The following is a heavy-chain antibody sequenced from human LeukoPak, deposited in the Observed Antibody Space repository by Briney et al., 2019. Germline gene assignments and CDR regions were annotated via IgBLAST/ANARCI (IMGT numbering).Heavy chain of an antibody. CDR2: IYYSGST. Sequence: SETLSLTCTVSGGSISSSSYYWGWIRQPTGKGLEWIGSIYYSGSTYYNPSLKSRVTISADTSKNQFSLKLSSVTAADTAVYYRARRLVYFDYWGQGTLVTVSS. CDR1: GGSISSSSYY. V-gene: IGHV4-39*01. D-gene: IGHD2-2*01. CDR3: ARRLVYFDY. J-gene: IGHJ4*02.